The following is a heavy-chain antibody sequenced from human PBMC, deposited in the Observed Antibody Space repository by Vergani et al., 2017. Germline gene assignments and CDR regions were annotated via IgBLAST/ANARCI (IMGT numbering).Heavy chain of an antibody. D-gene: IGHD5-18*01. CDR1: GFTFSTYA. CDR3: VKGDNYGYRVSFDI. CDR2: ISSIGGNT. Sequence: EVQLVESGGGLVQPGGSLRLSCSASGFTFSTYAMHWVRQAPGKGLEYVSGISSIGGNTYYADSVKGRFTITRDNSKNTLYLQMSSLRTEDTAVYNCVKGDNYGYRVSFDIWGQGTMVTVSS. J-gene: IGHJ3*02. V-gene: IGHV3-64D*06.